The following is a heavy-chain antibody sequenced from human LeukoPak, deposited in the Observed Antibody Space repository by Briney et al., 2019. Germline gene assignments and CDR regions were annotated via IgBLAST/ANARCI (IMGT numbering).Heavy chain of an antibody. CDR3: ARAQKTMLSRAVYFIDF. CDR1: GASISDYY. J-gene: IGHJ4*02. Sequence: PSETLSLTCNVSGASISDYYWSWIRQSPTRGLEGIGYVSSRGATNNNPSLKSRVTTSAHTSENQLSLKLTSVTAADTAVYYCARAQKTMLSRAVYFIDFWGQGLLVTVSS. V-gene: IGHV4-59*01. D-gene: IGHD2-2*01. CDR2: VSSRGAT.